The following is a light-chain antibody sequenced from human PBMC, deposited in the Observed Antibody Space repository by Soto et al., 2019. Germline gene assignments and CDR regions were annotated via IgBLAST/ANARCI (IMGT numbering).Light chain of an antibody. Sequence: QSALTQPPSASGSPGQSVTIPCTGTSSDIGYYNYVSWYQQHPGKAPKLIIYEINQRPSGVPDRFSGSRSGNTASLTVSGLRAEDEAAYYCTSHAGRNNYVLFGGGTQLTVL. CDR2: EIN. V-gene: IGLV2-8*01. CDR3: TSHAGRNNYVL. J-gene: IGLJ2*01. CDR1: SSDIGYYNY.